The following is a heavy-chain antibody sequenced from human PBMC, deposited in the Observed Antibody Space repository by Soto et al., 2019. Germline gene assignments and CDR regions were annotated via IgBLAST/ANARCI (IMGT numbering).Heavy chain of an antibody. Sequence: SETLSVTCTVSGGSISSSTYYWVWIRQAPGKGLEWIGSIYYSGSTYYNPSLKSRVTISVDTSKNQFSLRLSSVTAADTAVYYCAKIQLWSPAHYYHDGMDVWGQGTTVTVSS. CDR2: IYYSGST. J-gene: IGHJ6*02. V-gene: IGHV4-39*01. D-gene: IGHD5-18*01. CDR3: AKIQLWSPAHYYHDGMDV. CDR1: GGSISSSTYY.